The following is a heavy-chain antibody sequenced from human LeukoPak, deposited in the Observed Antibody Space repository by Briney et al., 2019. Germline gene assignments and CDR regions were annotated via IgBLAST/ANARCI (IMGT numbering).Heavy chain of an antibody. CDR3: ARAPDYYYDSSGPHFDY. V-gene: IGHV1-18*01. CDR2: ISAYNGNT. CDR1: GYTFTSYG. Sequence: ASVKVSCKASGYTFTSYGISWVRQAPGQGLEWTGWISAYNGNTNYAQKLQGRVTMTTDTSTSTAYMGLRSLRSDDTAVYYCARAPDYYYDSSGPHFDYWGQGTLVTVSS. D-gene: IGHD3-22*01. J-gene: IGHJ4*02.